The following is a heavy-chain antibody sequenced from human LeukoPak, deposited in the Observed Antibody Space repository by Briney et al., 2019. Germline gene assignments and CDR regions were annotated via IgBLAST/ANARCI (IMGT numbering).Heavy chain of an antibody. CDR1: GYTFTGYY. Sequence: ASVRVSCKASGYTFTGYYMHWVRQAPGQGLEWVGIINPSGGSTSYAQKFQGRVTMTRDMSTSTVYMELSSLRSEDTAVYYCARDGREHYYYYMDVWGKGTTVTVSS. CDR2: INPSGGST. J-gene: IGHJ6*03. V-gene: IGHV1-46*01. D-gene: IGHD1-26*01. CDR3: ARDGREHYYYYMDV.